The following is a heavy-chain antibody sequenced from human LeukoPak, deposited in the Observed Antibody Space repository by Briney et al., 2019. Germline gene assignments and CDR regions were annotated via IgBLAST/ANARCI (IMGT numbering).Heavy chain of an antibody. V-gene: IGHV3-23*01. Sequence: GGTLRLSCAASGFTFSSYGMSWVRQAPGKGLEWVSAISGSGGSTYYADSVKGRFTISRDNSKNTLYLQMNSLRAEDTAVYYCARVVDHDYGDYYLDYWGQGTLVTVSS. CDR3: ARVVDHDYGDYYLDY. D-gene: IGHD4-17*01. J-gene: IGHJ4*02. CDR1: GFTFSSYG. CDR2: ISGSGGST.